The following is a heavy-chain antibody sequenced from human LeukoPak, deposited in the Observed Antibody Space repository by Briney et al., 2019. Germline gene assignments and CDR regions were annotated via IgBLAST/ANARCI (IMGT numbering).Heavy chain of an antibody. CDR2: IYSGDST. CDR3: ARDLSYYDFWSGLDAFDI. D-gene: IGHD3-3*01. CDR1: GFTVTSNY. Sequence: GGSLRLSCAASGFTVTSNYMSWVRQAPGKGLEWVSVIYSGDSTNYAESVKGRFTISRDNAKNSLYLQMNSLRAEDTAVYYCARDLSYYDFWSGLDAFDIWGQGTMVTVSS. V-gene: IGHV3-66*01. J-gene: IGHJ3*02.